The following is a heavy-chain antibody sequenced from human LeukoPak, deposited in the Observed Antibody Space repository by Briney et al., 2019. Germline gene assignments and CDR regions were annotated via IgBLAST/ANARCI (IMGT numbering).Heavy chain of an antibody. D-gene: IGHD2-21*02. CDR3: ARDSNCGGDCSFDP. J-gene: IGHJ5*02. CDR1: GYTFTSYA. CDR2: INTNTGNP. Sequence: ASVKVSCKASGYTFTSYAMNWVRQAPGQGLEWMGWINTNTGNPTYAQGFTGRFVFSLDTSVSTAYLQISSLKAEDTAVYYCARDSNCGGDCSFDPWGQGTLVTVSS. V-gene: IGHV7-4-1*02.